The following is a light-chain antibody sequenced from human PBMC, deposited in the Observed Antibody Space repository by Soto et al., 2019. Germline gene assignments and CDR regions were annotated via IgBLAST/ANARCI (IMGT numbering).Light chain of an antibody. CDR1: QSVSSSY. CDR3: QKYGRSPTT. V-gene: IGKV3-20*01. J-gene: IGKJ1*01. Sequence: EIVLTQSPGTLSLSPGERATLSCRASQSVSSSYLAWYQQKPGQAPRILIYGESSRATGIPDRFSGSGSGTDSNLTISRLEPEDFAVYYCQKYGRSPTTFGQGTKVDIK. CDR2: GES.